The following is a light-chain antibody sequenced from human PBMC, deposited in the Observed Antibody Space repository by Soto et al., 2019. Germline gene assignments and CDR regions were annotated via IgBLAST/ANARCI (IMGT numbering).Light chain of an antibody. Sequence: IVMTQSPATLSLSPGERATLSCRASQSVSSNLAWYQQKPGQAPRLLIYGASTRATGIPARFSGSGSGTEFTLTISSLQSEDFAVYYCQQYNNWPLTFGGRTKVAIK. CDR3: QQYNNWPLT. CDR1: QSVSSN. V-gene: IGKV3-15*01. CDR2: GAS. J-gene: IGKJ4*01.